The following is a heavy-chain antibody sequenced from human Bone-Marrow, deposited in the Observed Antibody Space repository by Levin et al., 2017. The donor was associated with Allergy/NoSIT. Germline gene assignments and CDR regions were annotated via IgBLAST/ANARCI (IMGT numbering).Heavy chain of an antibody. CDR1: KFIFDDYG. CDR2: ISWNSGKT. V-gene: IGHV3-9*01. D-gene: IGHD1/OR15-1a*01. CDR3: VKSLNTMTIHDGFDF. J-gene: IGHJ3*01. Sequence: GGSLRLSCATSKFIFDDYGMYWVRQAPGKGLEWVSGISWNSGKTHYADSMKGRFIISRDNAKNSLYLQMNSLRTEDTALYYCVKSLNTMTIHDGFDFWGQGTMVTVSA.